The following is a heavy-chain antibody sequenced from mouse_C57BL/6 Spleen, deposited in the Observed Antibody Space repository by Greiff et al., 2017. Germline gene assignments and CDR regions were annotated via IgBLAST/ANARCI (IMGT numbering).Heavy chain of an antibody. CDR1: GYTFTDYY. V-gene: IGHV1-76*01. D-gene: IGHD1-1*01. J-gene: IGHJ2*01. Sequence: QVQLKESGAELVRPGASVKLSCKASGYTFTDYYINWVKQRPGQGLEWIARIYPGSGNTYYNEKFKGKATLTAEKSSSTAYMQLSSLTSEDSAVYFCARWGGITYFDYWGQGTTLTVSS. CDR2: IYPGSGNT. CDR3: ARWGGITYFDY.